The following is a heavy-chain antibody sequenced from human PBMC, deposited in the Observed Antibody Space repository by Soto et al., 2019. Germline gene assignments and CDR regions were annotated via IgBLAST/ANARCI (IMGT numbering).Heavy chain of an antibody. Sequence: QVQLVQSGAEVKKPGASVKVSCKASGYTFTSYDINWLRQATGQGLEWMGWMNPNSGNTGYAQKFQGRVTMTRDTSTSTAYMELSSLRSEHTAVYYSASGRDFQECSYWGQGTLVRVSS. J-gene: IGHJ4*02. V-gene: IGHV1-8*01. D-gene: IGHD3-3*01. CDR1: GYTFTSYD. CDR3: ASGRDFQECSY. CDR2: MNPNSGNT.